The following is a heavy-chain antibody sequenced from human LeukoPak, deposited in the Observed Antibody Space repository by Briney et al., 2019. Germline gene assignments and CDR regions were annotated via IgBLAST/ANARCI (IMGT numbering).Heavy chain of an antibody. CDR3: AKDVDSSGWFFPLAEYFQH. D-gene: IGHD6-19*01. CDR1: GFTFSSYA. V-gene: IGHV3-23*01. J-gene: IGHJ1*01. Sequence: GGSLRLSCAASGFTFSSYAMSWVRQAPGKGLEWVSAISGSGGSTYYADSVKGRFTISRDNSKNTVYLQMNSLRAEDTAVYYCAKDVDSSGWFFPLAEYFQHWGQGTLVTVSS. CDR2: ISGSGGST.